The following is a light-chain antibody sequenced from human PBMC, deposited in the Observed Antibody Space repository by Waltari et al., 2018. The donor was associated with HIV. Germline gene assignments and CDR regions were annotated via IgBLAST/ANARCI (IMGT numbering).Light chain of an antibody. V-gene: IGKV2-28*01. Sequence: DLVMTQSPLSLPVTPGEPASISCRSSQRLLHSNGYNYLDWDLEKPGQSPQLLIYLGSNRAAGVPDRFSGSGSGTDCTLKISRVEAEDVGVYYCMQELQTPITFGKGTRLEIK. CDR1: QRLLHSNGYNY. J-gene: IGKJ5*01. CDR3: MQELQTPIT. CDR2: LGS.